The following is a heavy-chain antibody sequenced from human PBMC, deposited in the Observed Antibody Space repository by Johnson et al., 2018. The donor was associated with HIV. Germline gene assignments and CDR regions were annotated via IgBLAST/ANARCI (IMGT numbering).Heavy chain of an antibody. D-gene: IGHD1-26*01. J-gene: IGHJ3*02. CDR3: ARDGGYSWNYVTLGDAFDI. CDR2: ISYDGSNK. V-gene: IGHV3-30-3*01. Sequence: QVQLVESGGGVVQPWRSLRLSCAASGFTFSSYALHWVRQAPGRGLEWVAVISYDGSNKYYADSVKGRFTISGDNSKNMLYVQMNTLRAEDTAIYYGARDGGYSWNYVTLGDAFDILGQGTMVTVSS. CDR1: GFTFSSYA.